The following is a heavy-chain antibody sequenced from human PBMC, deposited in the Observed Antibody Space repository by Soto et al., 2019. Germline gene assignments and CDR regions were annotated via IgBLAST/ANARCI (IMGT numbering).Heavy chain of an antibody. CDR3: ARGALGYCTNGVCYTVYYGMDV. J-gene: IGHJ6*02. CDR2: MNPNSGNT. D-gene: IGHD2-8*01. Sequence: RASVKVSCKASGYTFTSYDINWVRQATGQGLEWMGWMNPNSGNTGYAQKFQGRVTMTRNTSISTAYMELSSLRSEDTAVYYCARGALGYCTNGVCYTVYYGMDVWGQGTTVTVSS. V-gene: IGHV1-8*01. CDR1: GYTFTSYD.